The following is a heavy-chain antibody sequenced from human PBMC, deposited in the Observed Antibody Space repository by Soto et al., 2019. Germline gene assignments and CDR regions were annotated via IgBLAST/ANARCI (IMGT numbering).Heavy chain of an antibody. CDR3: ARGGYCSSASCYTDYYAMDV. CDR1: GFTFSSYA. CDR2: ISGSGGST. J-gene: IGHJ6*02. D-gene: IGHD2-2*02. Sequence: GGSLRLSCAASGFTFSSYAMSWVRLAPGKGLEWVSAISGSGGSTYYADSVKGRFTISRDNSKNTLYLQMNSLKTEDTAVYYCARGGYCSSASCYTDYYAMDVWGQGTTVTVSS. V-gene: IGHV3-23*01.